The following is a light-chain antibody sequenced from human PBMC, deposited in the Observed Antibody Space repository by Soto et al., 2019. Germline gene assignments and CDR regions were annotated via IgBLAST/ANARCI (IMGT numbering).Light chain of an antibody. CDR3: HSYTTSNTFV. CDR2: EVI. CDR1: SSDIGAHNF. Sequence: QSVLTQPASVSGSPGQAITVSCSGTSSDIGAHNFVSWYQQHPGKAPKLIIYEVINRPSGVSDRFSGSKSGNTASLTIPGLQSEDEADYYCHSYTTSNTFVFGSGTKVTVL. V-gene: IGLV2-14*03. J-gene: IGLJ1*01.